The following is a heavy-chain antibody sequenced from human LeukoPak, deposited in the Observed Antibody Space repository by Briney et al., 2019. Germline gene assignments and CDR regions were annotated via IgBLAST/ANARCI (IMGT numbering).Heavy chain of an antibody. CDR2: VRGWSDST. CDR1: GFSISANA. D-gene: IGHD1-14*01. J-gene: IGHJ6*03. CDR3: AKAGNHYYYYMDA. V-gene: IGHV3-23*01. Sequence: GGSLRLSCTASGFSISANAMSWVRQAPGKGLEWVSIVRGWSDSTSYADSVKGRFTISRDNAKNSLHLQMNNLRAEDTAVYYCAKAGNHYYYYMDAWGKGTTVTVSS.